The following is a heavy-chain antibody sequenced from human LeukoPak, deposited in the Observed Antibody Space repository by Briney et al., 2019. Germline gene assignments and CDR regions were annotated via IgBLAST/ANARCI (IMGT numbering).Heavy chain of an antibody. D-gene: IGHD1-26*01. J-gene: IGHJ3*02. CDR2: IKEDGSEK. V-gene: IGHV3-7*01. Sequence: PGGSLRLSCVASGFTFSSYWMSWVRQAPGKGLEWVANIKEDGSEKDYVDSVKGRFTISRDNAKNSLYLQMNSLRAEDTAVYYCARDIGWEGDGFDIWGQGTMVTVSS. CDR3: ARDIGWEGDGFDI. CDR1: GFTFSSYW.